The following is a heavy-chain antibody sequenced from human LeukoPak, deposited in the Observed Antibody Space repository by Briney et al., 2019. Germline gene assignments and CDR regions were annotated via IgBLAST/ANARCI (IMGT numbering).Heavy chain of an antibody. D-gene: IGHD6-6*01. J-gene: IGHJ4*02. CDR2: MDTTGST. V-gene: IGHV4-4*07. Sequence: AETLSLTCTVSGGSFSSYYWSWIRQPAGKGLEWIGRMDTTGSTNYNPSLKSRVSMSVDTSKNQFSLKLSSVTAADTAVYYCATRIGGGSSYYFDYWGQGTLVTVSS. CDR1: GGSFSSYY. CDR3: ATRIGGGSSYYFDY.